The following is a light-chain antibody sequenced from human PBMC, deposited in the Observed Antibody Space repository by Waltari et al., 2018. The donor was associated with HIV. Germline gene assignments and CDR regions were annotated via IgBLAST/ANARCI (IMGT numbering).Light chain of an antibody. CDR3: QAWDSSTVL. CDR1: YFVAQY. CDR2: QDD. Sequence: SHELTQPPSVSVSPGQTARLTCSGAYFVAQYASWSQQKPGQSPMLIIYQDDKRPSGIPERVSGSNSGNTATLTITGTQAMDEADYYCQAWDSSTVLFGGGTKLTVL. J-gene: IGLJ2*01. V-gene: IGLV3-1*01.